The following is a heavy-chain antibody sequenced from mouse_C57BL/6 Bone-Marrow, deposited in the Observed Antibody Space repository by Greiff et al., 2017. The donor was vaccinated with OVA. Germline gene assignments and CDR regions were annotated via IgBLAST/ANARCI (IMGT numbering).Heavy chain of an antibody. D-gene: IGHD1-1*01. V-gene: IGHV5-6*01. J-gene: IGHJ3*01. CDR2: ISSGGSYT. Sequence: EVKLVESGGDLVKPGGSLKLSCAASGFTFSSYGMSWVRQTPDKRLEWVATISSGGSYTYYPDSVKGRFTISRDNAKNTLYPQMSSLKSEDTAMYYCARHGGSSTWFAYWGQGTLVTVSA. CDR1: GFTFSSYG. CDR3: ARHGGSSTWFAY.